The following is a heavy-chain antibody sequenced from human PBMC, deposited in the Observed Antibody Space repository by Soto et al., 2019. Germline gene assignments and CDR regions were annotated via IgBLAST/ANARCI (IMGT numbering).Heavy chain of an antibody. CDR1: GFTFSSYG. Sequence: GGSLRLSCAASGFTFSSYGMHWVRQAPGKGLEWVAVISYDGSIKYYPDSVKGRFTISRDNSKNTFYLQMNSLRGEDTAVYYCAKDRGIAAAGIYYGTDVWDQGNKVT. CDR3: AKDRGIAAAGIYYGTDV. CDR2: ISYDGSIK. D-gene: IGHD6-13*01. V-gene: IGHV3-30*18. J-gene: IGHJ6*02.